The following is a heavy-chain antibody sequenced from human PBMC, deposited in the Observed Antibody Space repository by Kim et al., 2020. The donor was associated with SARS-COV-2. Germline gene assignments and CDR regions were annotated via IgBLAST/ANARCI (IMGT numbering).Heavy chain of an antibody. CDR1: ADSFSNNNIA. J-gene: IGHJ3*01. CDR3: ARGAMSAFDF. CDR2: TYYRSMWFY. Sequence: SQTLSLTCDISADSFSNNNIAWNWIRQSPSGGLEWLGRTYYRSMWFYDYALSVKSRITVNLDTSKSQLSLQLQSVTPEDTAIYYCARGAMSAFDFWGQGT. D-gene: IGHD3-10*01. V-gene: IGHV6-1*01.